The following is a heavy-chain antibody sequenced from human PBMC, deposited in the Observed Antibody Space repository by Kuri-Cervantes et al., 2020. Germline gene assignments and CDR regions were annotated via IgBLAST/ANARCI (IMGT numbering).Heavy chain of an antibody. CDR3: AKDRSGNYYAMDV. CDR1: GFTFSSYA. CDR2: ISYDGSNK. D-gene: IGHD6-19*01. V-gene: IGHV3-30*01. J-gene: IGHJ6*02. Sequence: GESLKISCVASGFTFSSYAMHWVRQAPGKGLEWVAVISYDGSNKYYGDSVQGRFTVSRDNSKNTLYLQLNSLRAEDTAVYYCAKDRSGNYYAMDVWGQGTTVTVSS.